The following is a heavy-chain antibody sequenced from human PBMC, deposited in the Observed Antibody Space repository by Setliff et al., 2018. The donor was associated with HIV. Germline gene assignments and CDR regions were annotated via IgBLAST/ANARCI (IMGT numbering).Heavy chain of an antibody. CDR2: IDPDDGET. Sequence: ASVKVSCKASGYTFSDYYIHWVQQAPGKGLQWMGRIDPDDGETVYAEKFEGRVSITADTSSDTSYVELTGVTSDDTAVYYCVTGKFCSGGSCYHYVMDVWGQGTAVTSP. V-gene: IGHV1-69-2*01. CDR3: VTGKFCSGGSCYHYVMDV. D-gene: IGHD2-15*01. J-gene: IGHJ6*02. CDR1: GYTFSDYY.